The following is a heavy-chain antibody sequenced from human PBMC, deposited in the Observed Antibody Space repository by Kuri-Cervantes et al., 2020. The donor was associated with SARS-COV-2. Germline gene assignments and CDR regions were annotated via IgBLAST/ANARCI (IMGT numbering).Heavy chain of an antibody. V-gene: IGHV3-11*06. D-gene: IGHD5-12*01. Sequence: GGSLRLSCAASGFTFSDYYMSWIRQAPGKGLEWVSYISSSSSHTNYADSVKGRFTISRDNAKNSLYLQMNSLRAEDTAVYYCARGSSGYDLTFDYWGQGTLVTVSS. J-gene: IGHJ4*02. CDR2: ISSSSSHT. CDR3: ARGSSGYDLTFDY. CDR1: GFTFSDYY.